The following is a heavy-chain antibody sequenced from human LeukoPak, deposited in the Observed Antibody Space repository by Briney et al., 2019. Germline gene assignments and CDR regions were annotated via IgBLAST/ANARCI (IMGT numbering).Heavy chain of an antibody. D-gene: IGHD3-10*01. Sequence: GGSLRLSCAASGFTFSNAWMSWVRQAPGKGLEWVGRIKSKTDGGTTDYAAPVKGRFTISRDDSKNTLYLQMNSLKTEDTAVYYCTTDRGYYYGSGSPLIPDYWGQGTLVTVSS. CDR1: GFTFSNAW. V-gene: IGHV3-15*01. CDR2: IKSKTDGGTT. CDR3: TTDRGYYYGSGSPLIPDY. J-gene: IGHJ4*02.